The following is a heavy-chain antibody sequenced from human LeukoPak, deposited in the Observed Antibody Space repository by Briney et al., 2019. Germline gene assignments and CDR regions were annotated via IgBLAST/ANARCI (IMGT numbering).Heavy chain of an antibody. CDR1: GYTFTGHY. D-gene: IGHD3-22*01. CDR3: AREVDYYDSSDYFPLGY. Sequence: ASVKVSCKASGYTFTGHYMHWVRRAPGQGLECMGWINPNSGGTNYAQKFQGRVTMTRDTSITTAYMELSRLKSDDTAVYYCAREVDYYDSSDYFPLGYWGRGTLVTVSS. V-gene: IGHV1-2*02. CDR2: INPNSGGT. J-gene: IGHJ4*02.